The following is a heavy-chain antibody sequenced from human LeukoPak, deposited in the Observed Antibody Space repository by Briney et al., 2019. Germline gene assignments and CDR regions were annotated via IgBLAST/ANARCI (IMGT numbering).Heavy chain of an antibody. V-gene: IGHV4-4*09. J-gene: IGHJ5*02. CDR2: IDSSRIT. D-gene: IGHD2-15*01. CDR1: GGSVTMYD. CDR3: ARRRFHSGGPLFDP. Sequence: SETLSLTCTVSGGSVTMYDWSWLRQPPGKGLEWIGYIDSSRITNYNPSLKSRVTISVDMSKSQISLILTSVTAADTAVYYCARRRFHSGGPLFDPWGQGTLVTVSS.